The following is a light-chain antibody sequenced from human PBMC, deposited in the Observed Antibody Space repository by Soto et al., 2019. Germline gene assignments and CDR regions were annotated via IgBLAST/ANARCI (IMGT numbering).Light chain of an antibody. V-gene: IGKV1-9*01. J-gene: IGKJ1*01. CDR1: QSVSTW. Sequence: DIQMTQSPSTQSASVGDTVTITCRASQSVSTWLAWYQQTPGKAPKLLIYAASTLQSGVPSRFSGSGSGTEFTLTISSLQPEDFATYYCQQLNSYPRTFGQGTKV. CDR2: AAS. CDR3: QQLNSYPRT.